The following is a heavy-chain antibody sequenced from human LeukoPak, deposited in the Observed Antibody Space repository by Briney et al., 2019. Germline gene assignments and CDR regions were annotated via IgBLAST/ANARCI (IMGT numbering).Heavy chain of an antibody. D-gene: IGHD3-3*01. CDR1: GFTFDSYW. Sequence: GGSLRLSCATSGFTFDSYWMSWVRQAPGKGLEWVANIKDDGGEKYYVDSVKGRFTISRDNAKNSVYLQMNSLRAEDTAVYYCTMENYEMYYWGQGTLVTVSS. CDR2: IKDDGGEK. J-gene: IGHJ4*02. CDR3: TMENYEMYY. V-gene: IGHV3-7*04.